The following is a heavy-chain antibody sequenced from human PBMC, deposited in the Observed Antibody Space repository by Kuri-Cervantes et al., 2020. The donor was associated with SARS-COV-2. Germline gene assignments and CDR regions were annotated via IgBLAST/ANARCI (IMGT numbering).Heavy chain of an antibody. CDR1: GFTFSDYY. D-gene: IGHD4-17*01. Sequence: LSLTCAASGFTFSDYYMSWIRQPPGKGLEWVSAISGSGGSTYYADSVKGRFTISRDNSKNTLYLQMNSLRAEDTAVYYCAKLGSRRHYEDWGQGTLVTVSS. CDR3: AKLGSRRHYED. CDR2: ISGSGGST. J-gene: IGHJ4*02. V-gene: IGHV3-23*01.